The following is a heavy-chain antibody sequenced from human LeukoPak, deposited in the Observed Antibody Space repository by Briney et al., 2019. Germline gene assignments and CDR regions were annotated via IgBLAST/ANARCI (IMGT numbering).Heavy chain of an antibody. CDR1: GGSISSGGYF. D-gene: IGHD3-10*02. V-gene: IGHV4-31*03. CDR3: ARDLGTYVSTPL. CDR2: IYNRGST. J-gene: IGHJ3*01. Sequence: PSETLSLTCTVSGGSISSGGYFWSWIRQHPGKGLEWIGYIYNRGSTHYSPSLRSRITISVDSSKNQSSLQLTSVTAADTAVYYCARDLGTYVSTPLWGQGTMVTVTS.